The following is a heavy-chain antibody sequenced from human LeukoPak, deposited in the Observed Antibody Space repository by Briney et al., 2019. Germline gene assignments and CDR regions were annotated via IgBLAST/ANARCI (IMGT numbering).Heavy chain of an antibody. Sequence: PGGSLRLSCAASGFTFSSYSMNWVRQAPGKGLEWVSAISGSGGSTYYADSVKGRFTISRDNSKNTLYLQMNSLRAEDTAVYYCAKLGIAVAVTDAFDIWGQGTMVTVSS. CDR3: AKLGIAVAVTDAFDI. CDR1: GFTFSSYS. D-gene: IGHD6-19*01. CDR2: ISGSGGST. J-gene: IGHJ3*02. V-gene: IGHV3-23*01.